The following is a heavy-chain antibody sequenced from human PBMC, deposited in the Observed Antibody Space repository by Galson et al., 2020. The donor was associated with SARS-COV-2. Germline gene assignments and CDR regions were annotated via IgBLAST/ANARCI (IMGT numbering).Heavy chain of an antibody. CDR1: GFTFSNYA. V-gene: IGHV3-23*01. Sequence: GGSLRLSCAASGFTFSNYAMNWVRQAPGKGLEWISTISDSGGSTYYADSVKGRFTISRDNSKNALFLHMNSLRAEDTAVYYCAKPYFYGSGSLIDWGQGTLVTVSS. J-gene: IGHJ1*01. CDR2: ISDSGGST. CDR3: AKPYFYGSGSLID. D-gene: IGHD3-10*01.